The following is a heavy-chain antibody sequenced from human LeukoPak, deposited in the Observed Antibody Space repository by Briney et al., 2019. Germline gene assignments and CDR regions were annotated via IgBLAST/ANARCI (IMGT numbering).Heavy chain of an antibody. CDR1: GFIFSSYA. V-gene: IGHV3-23*01. CDR3: AKDRGMIVVVELDY. D-gene: IGHD3-22*01. J-gene: IGHJ4*02. CDR2: ISGSGGST. Sequence: GGSLRLSCAASGFIFSSYAMSWVRQDPGKGLEWVSAISGSGGSTYYADSVKGRFTISRDNSKNTLYLQMNSLRAEDTAVYYCAKDRGMIVVVELDYWGQGTLVTVSS.